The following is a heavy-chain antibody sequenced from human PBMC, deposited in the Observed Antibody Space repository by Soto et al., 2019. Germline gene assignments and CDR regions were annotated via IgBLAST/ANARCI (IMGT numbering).Heavy chain of an antibody. J-gene: IGHJ4*02. D-gene: IGHD2-21*02. CDR3: ASEPYGDSQYFDY. V-gene: IGHV3-30*04. CDR2: ISHDGRVT. CDR1: GFTFNSLS. Sequence: QVQLVESGGGMVQPGTSLRLSCAASGFTFNSLSLHWVRQRPDKGLEWVAVISHDGRVTFYADFVKGRFTVSRDNSKNPIYLQVNSRRAEDTAVYNCASEPYGDSQYFDYWGQGTLVTVSS.